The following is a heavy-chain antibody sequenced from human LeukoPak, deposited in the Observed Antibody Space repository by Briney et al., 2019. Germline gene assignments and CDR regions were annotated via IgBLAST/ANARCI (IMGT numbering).Heavy chain of an antibody. D-gene: IGHD1-14*01. CDR2: IHQTGSL. CDR1: GDSISSGGQY. Sequence: SETLSLTCTVSGDSISSGGQYWRWVRQSPGKGLEWIGCIHQTGSLHYTPSLKSRATISVDRSNNQFSLKLTSVTAADAAVYYCARGTDARKVGFWGQGTLVTVSS. V-gene: IGHV4-30-2*06. CDR3: ARGTDARKVGF. J-gene: IGHJ4*02.